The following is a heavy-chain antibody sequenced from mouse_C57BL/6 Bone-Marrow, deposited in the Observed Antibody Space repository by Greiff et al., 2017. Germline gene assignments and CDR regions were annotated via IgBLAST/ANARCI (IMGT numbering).Heavy chain of an antibody. CDR3: ARHGDYGNYFDY. CDR2: ISNGGGST. CDR1: GFTFSDYY. V-gene: IGHV5-12*01. Sequence: EVKLVESGGGLVQPGGSLKLSCAASGFTFSDYYMYWVRQTPEKRLEWVAYISNGGGSTYYPDTVKGRFTISRDNAKNTLYLQRSRLKSEDTAMYYCARHGDYGNYFDYWGQGTTLTVSS. D-gene: IGHD2-13*01. J-gene: IGHJ2*01.